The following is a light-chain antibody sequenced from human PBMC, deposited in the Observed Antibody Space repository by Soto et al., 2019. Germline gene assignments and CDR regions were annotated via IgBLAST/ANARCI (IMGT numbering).Light chain of an antibody. J-gene: IGKJ2*01. CDR1: QSVSSY. V-gene: IGKV3-11*01. Sequence: EIVLTQSPATLSLSPGERATLSCRASQSVSSYLAWYQQKPGQAPRLLIYDASNRATGIPARFSGSGSGTEFTLTISSLEPEDFAVYYCQQRSNWPSYTFGQGTKLEIK. CDR3: QQRSNWPSYT. CDR2: DAS.